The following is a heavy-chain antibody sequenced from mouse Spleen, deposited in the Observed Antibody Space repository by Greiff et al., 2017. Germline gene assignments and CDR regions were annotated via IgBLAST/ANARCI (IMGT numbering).Heavy chain of an antibody. Sequence: QVQLQQPGAELVKPGASVKMSCKASGYTFTSYNMHWVKQTPGQGLEWIGAIYPGNGDTSYNQKFKGKATLTADKSSSTAYMQLSSLTSEDSAVYYCARITTAVAGRSYFDYWGQGTTLTVSS. CDR3: ARITTAVAGRSYFDY. V-gene: IGHV1-12*01. CDR1: GYTFTSYN. CDR2: IYPGNGDT. J-gene: IGHJ2*01. D-gene: IGHD1-1*01.